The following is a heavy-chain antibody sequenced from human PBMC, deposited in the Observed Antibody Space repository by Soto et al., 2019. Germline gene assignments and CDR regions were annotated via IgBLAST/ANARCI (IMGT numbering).Heavy chain of an antibody. Sequence: GASVKVSCKASGYTFTSYGISWVRQAPGQGLEWMGWISAYNGNTNYAQKLQGRVTMTTDTSTSTAYMELRSLRSDDTAVYYCARELRCSGGSCCLVHAGPWGQGTLVTVSS. D-gene: IGHD2-15*01. V-gene: IGHV1-18*01. J-gene: IGHJ5*02. CDR3: ARELRCSGGSCCLVHAGP. CDR1: GYTFTSYG. CDR2: ISAYNGNT.